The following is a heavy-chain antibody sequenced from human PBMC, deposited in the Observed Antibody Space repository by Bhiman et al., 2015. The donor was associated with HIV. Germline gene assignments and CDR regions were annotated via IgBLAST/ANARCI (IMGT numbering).Heavy chain of an antibody. CDR2: ISGSSSYI. CDR3: ARAKLEIYYYYYYMDV. V-gene: IGHV3-21*01. CDR1: GFTFSSYS. J-gene: IGHJ6*03. Sequence: VQLVESGGGVVQPGGSLRLSCAASGFTFSSYSMNWVRQAPGKGLEWVSSISGSSSYIYYADSVKGRFTISRDNAKNSLYLQMNSLRAEDTAVYYCARAKLEIYYYYYYMDVWGKGTTVTVSS. D-gene: IGHD6-6*01.